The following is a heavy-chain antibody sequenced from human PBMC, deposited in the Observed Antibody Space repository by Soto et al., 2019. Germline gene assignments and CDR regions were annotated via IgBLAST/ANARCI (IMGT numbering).Heavy chain of an antibody. D-gene: IGHD6-13*01. CDR1: GGSISSYY. J-gene: IGHJ5*02. CDR3: ARDFEAAAVSGWFDP. V-gene: IGHV4-59*01. Sequence: PSETLSLTCTVSGGSISSYYWSWIRQPPGKGLEWIGYIYYSGSTNYNPSLKSRVTISVDTSKNQFSLKLSSVTAADTAVYYCARDFEAAAVSGWFDPWGQGTLVTVSS. CDR2: IYYSGST.